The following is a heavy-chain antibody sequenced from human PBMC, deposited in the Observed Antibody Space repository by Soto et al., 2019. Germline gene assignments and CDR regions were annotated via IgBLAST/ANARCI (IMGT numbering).Heavy chain of an antibody. V-gene: IGHV3-74*01. Sequence: EVQLVESGGCLVQPGGSLRLSCADSGIIFTNYWMHWVRQAPGKGLVWVSRIDNDGSGTSYADSVKGRFTISRDNAKNTVYLQMTSLRAEDTAVCYCTTVFEYWGQGTMVTVSS. CDR1: GIIFTNYW. CDR2: IDNDGSGT. J-gene: IGHJ4*02. CDR3: TTVFEY.